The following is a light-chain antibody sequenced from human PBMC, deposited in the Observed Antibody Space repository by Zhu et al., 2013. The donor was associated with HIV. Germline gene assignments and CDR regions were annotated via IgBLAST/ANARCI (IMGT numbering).Light chain of an antibody. J-gene: IGKJ5*01. Sequence: DIVLTQSPATLSLSPGERATLSCRASQTVSSYLAWYQQKPGQAPRLLIYDASNRATGIPARFSGSGSATAFTLTISSLEPEDFAVYYCQQRSNWPITFGQGTRLEIK. CDR3: QQRSNWPIT. CDR2: DAS. CDR1: QTVSSY. V-gene: IGKV3-11*01.